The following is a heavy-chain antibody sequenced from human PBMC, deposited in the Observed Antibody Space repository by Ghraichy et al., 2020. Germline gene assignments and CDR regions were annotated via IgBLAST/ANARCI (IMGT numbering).Heavy chain of an antibody. CDR3: ARGAKRQAGTGFSFPLAFDY. J-gene: IGHJ4*02. V-gene: IGHV4-34*01. CDR1: GGSFSGYY. D-gene: IGHD6-19*01. CDR2: INHSGST. Sequence: SETLSLTCAVYGGSFSGYYWSWIRQPPGKGLEWIGEINHSGSTNYNPSLKSRVTISVDTSKNQFSLKLSSVTAADTAVYYCARGAKRQAGTGFSFPLAFDYWGQGTLVTVSS.